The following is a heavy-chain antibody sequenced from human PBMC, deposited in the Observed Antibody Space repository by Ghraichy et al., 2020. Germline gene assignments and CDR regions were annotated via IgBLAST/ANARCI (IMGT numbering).Heavy chain of an antibody. CDR3: ARDGGQYSSSYDAFDI. D-gene: IGHD6-6*01. Sequence: SETLSLTCTVSGGSISSYYWSWIRQPPGKGLEWIGYIYYSGSTNYNPSLKSRVTISVDTSKNQFSLKLSSVTAADTAVYYCARDGGQYSSSYDAFDIWGQGTMVTVSS. CDR1: GGSISSYY. V-gene: IGHV4-59*01. J-gene: IGHJ3*02. CDR2: IYYSGST.